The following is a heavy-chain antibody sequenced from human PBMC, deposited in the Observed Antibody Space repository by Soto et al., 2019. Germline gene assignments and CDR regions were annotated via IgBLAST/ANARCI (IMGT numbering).Heavy chain of an antibody. CDR2: ISSSSSTI. CDR3: AKVGYYDILTGYIDY. Sequence: GGSLRLSCAASGFTFSSYSMNWVRQAPGKGLEWVSYISSSSSTIYYADSVKGRFTISRDNAKNSLYLQMNSLRAEDTAVYYCAKVGYYDILTGYIDYWGQGTLVTVSS. D-gene: IGHD3-9*01. V-gene: IGHV3-48*04. J-gene: IGHJ4*02. CDR1: GFTFSSYS.